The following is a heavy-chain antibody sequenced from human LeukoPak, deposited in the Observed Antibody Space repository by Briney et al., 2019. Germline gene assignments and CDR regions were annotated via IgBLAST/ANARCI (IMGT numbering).Heavy chain of an antibody. Sequence: ASVKVSCKASGYTFTDYYLHWVRQAPGQGLEWMGWINPNSGGTYYAQKFQGSITMTRDTSISTAYMELSRLRSDDTAVYYCARDRTLSISARVWYFDYWGQGTLVTVSS. CDR2: INPNSGGT. CDR1: GYTFTDYY. CDR3: ARDRTLSISARVWYFDY. V-gene: IGHV1-2*02. J-gene: IGHJ4*02. D-gene: IGHD6-6*01.